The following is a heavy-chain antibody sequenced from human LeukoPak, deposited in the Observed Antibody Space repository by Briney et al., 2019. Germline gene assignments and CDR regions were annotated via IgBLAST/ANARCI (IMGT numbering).Heavy chain of an antibody. J-gene: IGHJ4*02. CDR2: ISGSGGST. CDR3: AKDRWQQLYEYYFDY. D-gene: IGHD6-13*01. CDR1: GSTFSSYA. V-gene: IGHV3-23*01. Sequence: GGSLRLSCAASGSTFSSYAMSWVRQAPGKGLEWVSAISGSGGSTYYADSVKGRFTISRDNSKNTLYLQMNSLRAEDTAVYYCAKDRWQQLYEYYFDYWGQGTLVTVSS.